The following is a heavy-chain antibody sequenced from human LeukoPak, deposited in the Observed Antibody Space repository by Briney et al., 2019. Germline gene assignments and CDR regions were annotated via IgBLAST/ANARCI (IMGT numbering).Heavy chain of an antibody. CDR1: GYTFTSYG. CDR2: ISAYNGNT. CDR3: ARSPVVVVPFDY. Sequence: ASVKVSCKASGYTFTSYGISWVRQAPGQGLEWMGWISAYNGNTNYAQKLQGRVTMTTDTSTSTAYMELRSLRSDGTAVYYCARSPVVVVPFDYWGQGTLVTVSS. D-gene: IGHD2-15*01. J-gene: IGHJ4*02. V-gene: IGHV1-18*01.